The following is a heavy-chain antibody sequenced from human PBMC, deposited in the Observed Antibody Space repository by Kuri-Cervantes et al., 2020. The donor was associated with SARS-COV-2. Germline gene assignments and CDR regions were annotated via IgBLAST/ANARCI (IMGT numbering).Heavy chain of an antibody. CDR1: GGSISGSSYY. D-gene: IGHD2-2*01. V-gene: IGHV4-39*01. J-gene: IGHJ4*02. CDR2: IYYSGST. CDR3: ARVVPAAVFDY. Sequence: SETLSLTCTVSGGSISGSSYYWDWIRQPPGKGLEWIGSIYYSGSTYYNPSLKSRVTISVDTSKNQFSLKLSSVTAADTAVYYCARVVPAAVFDYWGQGTLVTVSS.